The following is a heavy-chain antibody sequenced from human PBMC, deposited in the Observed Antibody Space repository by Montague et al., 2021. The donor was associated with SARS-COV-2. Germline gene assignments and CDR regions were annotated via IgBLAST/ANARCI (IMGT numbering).Heavy chain of an antibody. D-gene: IGHD4-17*01. Sequence: TRSLTCTVSGGSIRSGSYYWSWIRQPAGKGLEWIGRIYSSGSTNYNPSLKSRVTMSVDTSKNQFSLKVSSVTAADTAVYYCARDYGDYSYHYGLDVWGQGTTVTVSS. CDR1: GGSIRSGSYY. J-gene: IGHJ6*02. CDR3: ARDYGDYSYHYGLDV. CDR2: IYSSGST. V-gene: IGHV4-61*02.